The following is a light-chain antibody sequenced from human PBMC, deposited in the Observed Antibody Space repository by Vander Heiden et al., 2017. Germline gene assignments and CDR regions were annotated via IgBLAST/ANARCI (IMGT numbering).Light chain of an antibody. CDR3: QQYNSYCWT. V-gene: IGKV1-5*01. CDR2: DAS. J-gene: IGKJ1*01. Sequence: DIQMTQSPSTLSASVGDRVTIPCRASENVSRWMAWYQQKPGKAPKLLVYDASSLQSGVPSRFRGSGSGTEFTLTISSLQPDDFATYYCQQYNSYCWTFGQGTKVEI. CDR1: ENVSRW.